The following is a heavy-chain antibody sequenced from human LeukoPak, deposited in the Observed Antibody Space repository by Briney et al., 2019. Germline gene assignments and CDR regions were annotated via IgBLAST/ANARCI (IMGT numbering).Heavy chain of an antibody. D-gene: IGHD1-1*01. J-gene: IGHJ4*02. Sequence: ASVKVSCKASGYTFTGYHMHWVRQAPGQGLEWMGRINPNSGDTNYAQKFQGRVTMTRDTSTSTVYMELSSLRSEDTAVYYCARDRATGTTIDYWGQGTLVTVSS. V-gene: IGHV1-2*06. CDR3: ARDRATGTTIDY. CDR1: GYTFTGYH. CDR2: INPNSGDT.